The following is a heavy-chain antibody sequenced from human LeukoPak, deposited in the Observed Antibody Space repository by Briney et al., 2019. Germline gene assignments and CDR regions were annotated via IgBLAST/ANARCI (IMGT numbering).Heavy chain of an antibody. D-gene: IGHD5-18*01. J-gene: IGHJ4*02. Sequence: ASVKVSCKASGHTFTSYAMSWVRQAPGQGLEWMGRINTNTGNPTYAQGFTGRFVFSLDTSVSTAYLQISSLKAEDTAVYYCARGRRRYGEAEIDYWGQGTLVTVSS. V-gene: IGHV7-4-1*02. CDR1: GHTFTSYA. CDR2: INTNTGNP. CDR3: ARGRRRYGEAEIDY.